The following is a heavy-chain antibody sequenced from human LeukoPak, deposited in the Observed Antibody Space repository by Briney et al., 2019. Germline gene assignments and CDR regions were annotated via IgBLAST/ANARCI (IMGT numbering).Heavy chain of an antibody. D-gene: IGHD3-22*01. CDR1: GGSISSGGYY. CDR2: IYYSGST. V-gene: IGHV4-31*03. CDR3: ARGSSGYSDY. J-gene: IGHJ4*02. Sequence: SQTLSLTCTVSGGSISSGGYYWSWIRQHPGKGLEWIGYIYYSGSTYYNPSLKSRVTISVDTPKNQFSLKLSSVTAADTAVYYCARGSSGYSDYWGQGTLVTVSS.